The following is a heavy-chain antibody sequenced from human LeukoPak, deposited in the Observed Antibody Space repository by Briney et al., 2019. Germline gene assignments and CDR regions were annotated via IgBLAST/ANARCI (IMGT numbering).Heavy chain of an antibody. CDR2: ISAYNGNT. V-gene: IGHV1-18*01. Sequence: ASVKVSCKAAGYSFTNYGISWVRQAPGQGLEWMGWISAYNGNTNYAQKLQGRVTMTTDTSTSTAYMELRSLRSDDTAVYYCARDLKGAWDYWGQGTLVTVSS. J-gene: IGHJ4*02. CDR3: ARDLKGAWDY. CDR1: GYSFTNYG. D-gene: IGHD1-26*01.